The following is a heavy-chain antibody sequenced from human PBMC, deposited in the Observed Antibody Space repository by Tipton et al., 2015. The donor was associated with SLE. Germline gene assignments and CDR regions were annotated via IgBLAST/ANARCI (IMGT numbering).Heavy chain of an antibody. D-gene: IGHD2-2*02. CDR3: ARYRCSSTSSSTGAFDI. CDR2: IIPSFGTA. V-gene: IGHV1-69*01. J-gene: IGHJ3*02. Sequence: QSGPEVKKPGASVKVSCKASGGTFSSYAISWVRQAPGQGLEWMGGIIPSFGTANYAQKFQGRVTITADESTSTAYMELSSLRSEDTAVYYCARYRCSSTSSSTGAFDIRGQGTMVTVSS. CDR1: GGTFSSYA.